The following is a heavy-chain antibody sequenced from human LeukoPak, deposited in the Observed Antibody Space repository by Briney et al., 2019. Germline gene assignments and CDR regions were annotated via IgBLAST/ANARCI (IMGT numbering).Heavy chain of an antibody. D-gene: IGHD5-12*01. V-gene: IGHV4-4*07. CDR2: IYTSGST. CDR1: GGSFSGYY. J-gene: IGHJ6*03. Sequence: PSETLSLTCAVYGGSFSGYYWSWIRQPAGKGLEWIGRIYTSGSTNYNPSLKSRVTMSVDTSKNQFSLKLSSVTAADTAVYYCARDGGYSGYEYYYYYYMDVWGKGTTVTVSS. CDR3: ARDGGYSGYEYYYYYYMDV.